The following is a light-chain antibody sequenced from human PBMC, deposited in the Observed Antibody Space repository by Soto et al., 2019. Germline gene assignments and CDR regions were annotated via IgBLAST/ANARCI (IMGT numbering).Light chain of an antibody. CDR3: QQSFT. CDR2: KAS. V-gene: IGKV1-5*03. CDR1: QSISSW. Sequence: DIQMTQSPSTLSASVGDRVTITCRASQSISSWLAWYQQKPGKAPKLLIYKASTLESGVPSRFSGSGSGTKFTLTISSLQPDDFATYYCQQSFTFGHGTKVDIK. J-gene: IGKJ3*01.